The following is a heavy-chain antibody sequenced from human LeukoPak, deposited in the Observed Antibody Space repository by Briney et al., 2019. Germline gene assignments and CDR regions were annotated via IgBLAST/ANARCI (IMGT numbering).Heavy chain of an antibody. V-gene: IGHV3-23*01. D-gene: IGHD1-26*01. Sequence: GGSLRLSCAASGFTFSSYSMNWVRQAPGKGLEWVSSICGSGDITYYADSVKGRFTVSRDNSNNMLYLQMNSLRADDTAVYYCAKGGGSRNFDYWGQGTLVTVSS. CDR2: ICGSGDIT. J-gene: IGHJ4*02. CDR3: AKGGGSRNFDY. CDR1: GFTFSSYS.